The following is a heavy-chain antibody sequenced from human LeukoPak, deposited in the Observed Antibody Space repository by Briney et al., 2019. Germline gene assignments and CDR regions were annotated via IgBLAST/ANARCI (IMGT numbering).Heavy chain of an antibody. J-gene: IGHJ4*02. D-gene: IGHD6-19*01. CDR3: AKDMGSSPTGGVDY. Sequence: GGSLRLSCAASGFTFDDYAMHWVRQAPGKGPEWVSTISWNSGNIGYADSVKGRFTISRDNAKNSLYLQMNSLRAEDTALYYCAKDMGSSPTGGVDYWGQGTLVTVSS. CDR1: GFTFDDYA. CDR2: ISWNSGNI. V-gene: IGHV3-9*01.